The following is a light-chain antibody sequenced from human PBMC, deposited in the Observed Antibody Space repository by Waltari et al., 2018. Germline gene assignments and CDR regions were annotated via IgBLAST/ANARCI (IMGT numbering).Light chain of an antibody. CDR1: NPTIGRHY. CDR3: AAWDDSPSGHVV. J-gene: IGLJ2*01. CDR2: TDD. V-gene: IGLV1-47*02. Sequence: SVLTQPPSASGAPGQRVTISCSGSNPTIGRHYVYWYQQLPGTAPKLLIYTDDQRAAGVPDRVSASKSGTSASLAIRGLRSEDEADYYCAAWDDSPSGHVVFGGGTRLTVL.